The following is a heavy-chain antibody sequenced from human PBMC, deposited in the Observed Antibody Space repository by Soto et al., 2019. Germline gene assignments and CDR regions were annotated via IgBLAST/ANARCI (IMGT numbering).Heavy chain of an antibody. Sequence: GASVKVSCKASGYTFTSYDINWVRQATGQGLEWMGWMNPNSGNTGYAQKFQGRVTMTRNTSISTAYMELSSLRSEDTAVYYCARGGLRFLEWLSSYYYYYGMDVWGQGTTVTVSS. CDR2: MNPNSGNT. V-gene: IGHV1-8*01. D-gene: IGHD3-3*01. CDR1: GYTFTSYD. CDR3: ARGGLRFLEWLSSYYYYYGMDV. J-gene: IGHJ6*02.